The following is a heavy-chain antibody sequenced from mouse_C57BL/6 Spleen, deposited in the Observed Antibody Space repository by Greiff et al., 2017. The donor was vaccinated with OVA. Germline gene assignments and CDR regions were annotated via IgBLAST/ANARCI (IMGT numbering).Heavy chain of an antibody. V-gene: IGHV1-69*01. CDR1: GYTFTSYW. D-gene: IGHD2-3*01. Sequence: VQLQQSGAELVMPGASVKLSCKASGYTFTSYWMHWVKQRPGQGLEWIGEIDPSDSYTNYNQKFKGKSTLTVDKSSSTAYMQLSSLTSEDSAVYYCARSDGHPWYFDVWGTGTTVTVSS. J-gene: IGHJ1*03. CDR2: IDPSDSYT. CDR3: ARSDGHPWYFDV.